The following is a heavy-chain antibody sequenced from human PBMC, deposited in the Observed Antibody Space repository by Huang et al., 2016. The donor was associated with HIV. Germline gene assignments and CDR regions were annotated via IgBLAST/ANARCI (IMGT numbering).Heavy chain of an antibody. D-gene: IGHD3-22*01. CDR1: GGSLRGHY. V-gene: IGHV4-34*02. CDR2: SSDRGST. Sequence: QVQLQQWGAELLKPSETLSLTCAGSGGSLRGHYWTWFRQPPGRGLEGIGESSDRGSTTYNPSLKSRVTISGDTSQSQFSLKLNSVTAADTAIYYCARMFKYDSGGYWGNDAFDIWGQGTMVTVSS. CDR3: ARMFKYDSGGYWGNDAFDI. J-gene: IGHJ3*02.